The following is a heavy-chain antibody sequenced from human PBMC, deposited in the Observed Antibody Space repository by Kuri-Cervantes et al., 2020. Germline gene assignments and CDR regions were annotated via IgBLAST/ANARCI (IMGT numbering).Heavy chain of an antibody. V-gene: IGHV3-48*02. CDR1: GFTFSSYG. D-gene: IGHD6-19*01. Sequence: GGSLRLSCAASGFTFSSYGMHWVRQAPGKGLEWVSYISSSGSTIYYADSVKGRFTISRDNAKNTVYLQMNSLRDEDTAVYYCASPSKDTRQWLVRGATAEYFQHWGQGTLVTVSS. CDR2: ISSSGSTI. J-gene: IGHJ1*01. CDR3: ASPSKDTRQWLVRGATAEYFQH.